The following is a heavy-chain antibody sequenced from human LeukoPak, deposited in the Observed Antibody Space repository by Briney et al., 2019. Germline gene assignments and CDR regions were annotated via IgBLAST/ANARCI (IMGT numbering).Heavy chain of an antibody. CDR2: INHSGST. V-gene: IGHV4-34*01. D-gene: IGHD3-10*01. CDR1: GGSFSGYY. CDR3: ARGAQYYYGSGSYYSY. Sequence: SETLSLTCAVYGGSFSGYYWSWIRQPPGKGLEWIGEINHSGSTNYNPSLKSRVTISVDTSKNQFSLKLSSVTAADTAVYYCARGAQYYYGSGSYYSYWGQGTLGTVSS. J-gene: IGHJ4*02.